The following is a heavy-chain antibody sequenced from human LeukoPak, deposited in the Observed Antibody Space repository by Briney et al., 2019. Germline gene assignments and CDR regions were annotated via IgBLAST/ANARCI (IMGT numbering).Heavy chain of an antibody. J-gene: IGHJ6*04. CDR2: MSHNRGT. V-gene: IGHV4-38-2*01. D-gene: IGHD3-10*01. CDR3: ASYYASGVSAYNYYGMDV. CDR1: GYSLGSGYY. Sequence: PSETLSLTCAVSGYSLGSGYYWGWIRQPPGKGLEWIGSMSHNRGTYYNPSLKSRVTISMDTSKNQFSLRLSSVTAADTAVYYCASYYASGVSAYNYYGMDVWGKGTTVTVSS.